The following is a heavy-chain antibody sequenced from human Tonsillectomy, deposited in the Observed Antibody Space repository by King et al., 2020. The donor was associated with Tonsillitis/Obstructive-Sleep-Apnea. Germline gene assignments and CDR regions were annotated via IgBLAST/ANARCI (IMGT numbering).Heavy chain of an antibody. CDR1: GFTFSSYE. Sequence: VQLVESGGGLVQPGGSLRLSCAASGFTFSSYEMNWVRQAPGKGLEWVSYISSSGSTIYYADSVNGRFTISRDNAKNSLYLQMNSLRAEDTAVYYCARVKWELLHAFDIWGQGTMVTVSS. J-gene: IGHJ3*02. V-gene: IGHV3-48*03. CDR2: ISSSGSTI. CDR3: ARVKWELLHAFDI. D-gene: IGHD1-26*01.